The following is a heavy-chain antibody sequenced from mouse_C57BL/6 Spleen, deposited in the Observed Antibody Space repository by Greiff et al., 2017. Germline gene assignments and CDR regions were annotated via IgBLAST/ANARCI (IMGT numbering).Heavy chain of an antibody. CDR3: ARGDDGNYPLYWYFDV. V-gene: IGHV1-69*01. CDR1: GYTFTSYW. D-gene: IGHD2-3*01. CDR2: IDPSDSYT. Sequence: QVQLQQPGAELVMPGASVKLSCKASGYTFTSYWMHWVKQRPGQGLEWIGEIDPSDSYTNYNQKFKGKSTLTVDKSSSTAYMQLSSLTSEDSAVYYCARGDDGNYPLYWYFDVWGTGTTVTVSS. J-gene: IGHJ1*03.